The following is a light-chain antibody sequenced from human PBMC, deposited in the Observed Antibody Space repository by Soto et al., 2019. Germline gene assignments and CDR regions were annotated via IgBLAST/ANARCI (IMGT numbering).Light chain of an antibody. CDR2: GAS. Sequence: EVVLTQSPGTLSVSPGETATLSCRASQNVYTNLAWYQQKPGQAPRLVLYGASTRATGVPARFSGSGSGTEFTLTISSLQSEDFAVYYCQQYNRWPPYTFGQGTKVDIK. CDR1: QNVYTN. J-gene: IGKJ2*01. CDR3: QQYNRWPPYT. V-gene: IGKV3-15*01.